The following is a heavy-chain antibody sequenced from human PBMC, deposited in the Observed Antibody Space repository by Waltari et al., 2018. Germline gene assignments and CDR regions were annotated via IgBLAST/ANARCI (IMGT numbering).Heavy chain of an antibody. J-gene: IGHJ2*01. Sequence: EVQLVESGGGLVQPGGSLRLSCAASGFTFSSYAMSWVRPAPGRGLAWVSAISGSGGSTYYADSVKGGVTMSRDNDKNTRYLKMNSLRAEDTAVEYCAKEGGDGYLVGDWDFDLWGRGTLVTVSS. CDR3: AKEGGDGYLVGDWDFDL. D-gene: IGHD3-16*01. CDR2: ISGSGGST. CDR1: GFTFSSYA. V-gene: IGHV3-23*04.